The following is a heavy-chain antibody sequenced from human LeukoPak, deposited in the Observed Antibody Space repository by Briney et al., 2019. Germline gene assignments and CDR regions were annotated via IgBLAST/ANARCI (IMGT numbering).Heavy chain of an antibody. CDR1: GGSFSGYY. J-gene: IGHJ5*02. CDR2: INHSGST. CDR3: ARDGKRAQGGLDP. Sequence: PSETLSLTCAVYGGSFSGYYWSWIRQPPGKGLEWIGEINHSGSTNYNPSLKSRVTISVDTSKNQFSLKLASVTAADTAMYYCARDGKRAQGGLDPWGQGILVTVSS. D-gene: IGHD1-1*01. V-gene: IGHV4-34*01.